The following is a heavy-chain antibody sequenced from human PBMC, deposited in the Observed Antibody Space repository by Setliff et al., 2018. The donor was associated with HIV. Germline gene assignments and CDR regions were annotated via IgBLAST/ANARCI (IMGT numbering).Heavy chain of an antibody. CDR3: ARLSQRIRIFGVINRGEEFDI. Sequence: GESLKISCKGSGYSFPNNWIGWVRQMSGKGLEWMGFIYPENSDARYSPSFEGQVTISADKSNTTAYLQWSSLKASDTAMYFCARLSQRIRIFGVINRGEEFDIWGQGTTVTVSS. CDR2: IYPENSDA. J-gene: IGHJ3*02. CDR1: GYSFPNNW. D-gene: IGHD3-3*01. V-gene: IGHV5-51*01.